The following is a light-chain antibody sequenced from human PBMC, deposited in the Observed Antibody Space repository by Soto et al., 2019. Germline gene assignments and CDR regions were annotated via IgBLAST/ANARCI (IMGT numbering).Light chain of an antibody. CDR1: SSDVGGYNY. J-gene: IGLJ2*01. CDR2: DVS. V-gene: IGLV2-11*01. CDR3: CSYRSSLVV. Sequence: QSVLTQPRSVSGSPGQSVTISCTGTSSDVGGYNYVSWYQQHPGKAPKLMIYDVSKRPSGVPDRFAGSKSGNTASLTISGLQAEDEADYYCCSYRSSLVVFGGGTKLTVL.